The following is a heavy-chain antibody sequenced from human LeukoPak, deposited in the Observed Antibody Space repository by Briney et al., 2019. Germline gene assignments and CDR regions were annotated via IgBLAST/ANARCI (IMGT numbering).Heavy chain of an antibody. V-gene: IGHV4-59*01. Sequence: PSETLSLTCTVSGGSISSYYWSWIRQPPGKGLEWIGYIYYSGSTNYNPSLKSRVTISVDTSKNQYSLKLSSVTAADTAVYYCARGRDGYHDYWGQGTLVTVSS. CDR3: ARGRDGYHDY. CDR1: GGSISSYY. CDR2: IYYSGST. J-gene: IGHJ4*02. D-gene: IGHD5-24*01.